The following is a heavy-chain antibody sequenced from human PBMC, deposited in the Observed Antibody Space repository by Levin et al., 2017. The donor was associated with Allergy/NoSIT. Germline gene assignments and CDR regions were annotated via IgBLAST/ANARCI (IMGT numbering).Heavy chain of an antibody. CDR2: IYYSGST. Sequence: SQTLSLTCTVSGGSISSYYWSWIRQPPGKGLEWIGYIYYSGSTNYNPSLKSRVTISVDTSKNQFSLKLSSVTAADTAVYYCASGGYSSSWDYWGQGTLVTVSS. CDR3: ASGGYSSSWDY. J-gene: IGHJ4*02. CDR1: GGSISSYY. D-gene: IGHD6-13*01. V-gene: IGHV4-59*01.